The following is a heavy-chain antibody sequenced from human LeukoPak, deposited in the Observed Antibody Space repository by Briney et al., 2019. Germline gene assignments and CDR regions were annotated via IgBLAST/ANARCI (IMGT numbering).Heavy chain of an antibody. J-gene: IGHJ6*03. D-gene: IGHD5-12*01. Sequence: GASVRVSCKASGDTFSSYAISWVRQAPGQGLEWMGGIIPIFGTTNYAQKFQGRVTITADKSTSTAYIELSSLRSEDTAVYYCARGIKWQYYYYYMDVWGKGTTVAISS. CDR1: GDTFSSYA. CDR2: IIPIFGTT. CDR3: ARGIKWQYYYYYMDV. V-gene: IGHV1-69*06.